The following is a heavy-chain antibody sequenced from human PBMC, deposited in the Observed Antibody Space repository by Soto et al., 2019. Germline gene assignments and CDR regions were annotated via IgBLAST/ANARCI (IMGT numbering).Heavy chain of an antibody. CDR3: ASDFRTRGWFRQAGNFAMDV. CDR1: GYPYTNSY. J-gene: IGHJ6*02. CDR2: IHPNTGGT. Sequence: QVQLVQSGAEVRKPGASVKVSCKASGYPYTNSYMHWVRQAPGQGLEWMGWIHPNTGGTNDAQKFQGGVTMTSDTSVSTVYMELNRLTSDDTAIYFCASDFRTRGWFRQAGNFAMDVWGQGTTVTVS. D-gene: IGHD6-19*01. V-gene: IGHV1-2*02.